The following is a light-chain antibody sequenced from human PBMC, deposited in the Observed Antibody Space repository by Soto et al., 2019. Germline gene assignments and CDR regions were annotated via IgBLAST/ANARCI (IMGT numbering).Light chain of an antibody. V-gene: IGLV1-40*01. CDR1: SSNIGAGYD. Sequence: QSVLTQPPSVSGAQGQRVTISCTGSSSNIGAGYDVHWYQRLPGTAPKLLIYGNSNRPSGVPHRFSGSKSGTSASLAITGLQAEDEADYYCQSFDSSLSGWEVFGGGTKLTVL. J-gene: IGLJ3*02. CDR2: GNS. CDR3: QSFDSSLSGWEV.